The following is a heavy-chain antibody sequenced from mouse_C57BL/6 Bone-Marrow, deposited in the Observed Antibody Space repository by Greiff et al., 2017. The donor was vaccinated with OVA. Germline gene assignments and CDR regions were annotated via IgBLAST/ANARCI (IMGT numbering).Heavy chain of an antibody. CDR3: ARDGSYAMDY. Sequence: VQLQQSGAELVRPGTSVKLSCKASGYTFTSYWMHWVKQRPGQGLEWIGVIDPSDSYTNYNQTLKGKATLTVDTSSSTAYMQLSSLTSVDSSVYYCARDGSYAMDYWGQGTSVTVSS. J-gene: IGHJ4*01. CDR2: IDPSDSYT. CDR1: GYTFTSYW. V-gene: IGHV1-59*01.